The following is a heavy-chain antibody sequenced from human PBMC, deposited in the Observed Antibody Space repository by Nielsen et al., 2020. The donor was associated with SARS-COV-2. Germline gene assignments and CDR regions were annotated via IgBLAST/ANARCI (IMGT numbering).Heavy chain of an antibody. CDR3: ARDVSGYHVAGAFDI. V-gene: IGHV7-4-1*02. Sequence: SVKVSCKASGYTFTSYAMNWVRQAPGQGLEWMGWINTNTGNPTYAQGFTGRFVFSLDTSVSTAYLQISSLKAEDTAVYYCARDVSGYHVAGAFDIWGQGTMVTVSS. D-gene: IGHD3-3*01. CDR1: GYTFTSYA. CDR2: INTNTGNP. J-gene: IGHJ3*02.